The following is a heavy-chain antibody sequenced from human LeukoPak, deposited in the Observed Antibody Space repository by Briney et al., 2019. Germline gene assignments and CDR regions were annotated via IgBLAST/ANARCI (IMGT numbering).Heavy chain of an antibody. J-gene: IGHJ4*02. D-gene: IGHD3-3*01. Sequence: SETLSLTCTVSGYSISSGYYWGWIRQPPGKGLEWIGSIYHSGSTYYNPSLKGRVTISVDTSKNQFSLKLSSVTAADTAVYYCASRLWSGYFDYWGQGTLVTVSS. CDR2: IYHSGST. CDR1: GYSISSGYY. CDR3: ASRLWSGYFDY. V-gene: IGHV4-38-2*02.